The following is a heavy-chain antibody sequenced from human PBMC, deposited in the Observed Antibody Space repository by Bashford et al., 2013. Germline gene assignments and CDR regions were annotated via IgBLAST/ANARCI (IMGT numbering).Heavy chain of an antibody. D-gene: IGHD6-6*01. CDR2: IYPGDSDT. CDR1: GYSFTSYW. Sequence: GESLKISCKGSGYSFTSYWIGWVRQMPGKGLEWMGIIYPGDSDTRYSPSFQGQVTISADKSISTAYLQWSSLKASDTAMYYCARQRYSSSSRGNWYFDLWGRGTLVTVSS. J-gene: IGHJ2*01. CDR3: ARQRYSSSSRGNWYFDL. V-gene: IGHV5-51*01.